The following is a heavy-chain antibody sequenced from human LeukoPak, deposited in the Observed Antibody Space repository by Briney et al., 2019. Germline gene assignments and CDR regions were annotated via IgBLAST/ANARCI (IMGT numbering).Heavy chain of an antibody. CDR2: VYYTGST. D-gene: IGHD7-27*01. CDR3: ASNTGTVFDY. V-gene: IGHV4-59*01. CDR1: GGSISGYY. J-gene: IGHJ4*02. Sequence: SETLSLTCTVSGGSISGYYWSWIRQPPGEGLEWIGYVYYTGSTEYNPSLRSRVTISLEMSKQQFSLTLTSVTAADTAVYYCASNTGTVFDYWGRGALVTVSS.